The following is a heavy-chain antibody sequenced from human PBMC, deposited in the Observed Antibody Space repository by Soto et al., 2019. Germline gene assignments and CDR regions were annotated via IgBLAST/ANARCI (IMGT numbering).Heavy chain of an antibody. V-gene: IGHV3-23*01. CDR3: ARRGSGSYYDY. CDR2: ISGSGDST. CDR1: GFTFSNYA. J-gene: IGHJ4*02. Sequence: EVQLLESGGGLVQPGGSLRLSCAASGFTFSNYAMNWVCQAPVKGLEWVSVISGSGDSTYHADSVKGRFTISRDNSKNPLYLQMNSLRAEDTAVYYCARRGSGSYYDYWGQGTLVTVSS. D-gene: IGHD1-26*01.